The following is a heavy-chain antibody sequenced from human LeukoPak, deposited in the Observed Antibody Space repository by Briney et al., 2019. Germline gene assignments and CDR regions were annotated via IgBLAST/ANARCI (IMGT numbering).Heavy chain of an antibody. CDR2: ISAYNGNT. V-gene: IGHV1-18*01. CDR3: ARAVEYYYDSSGYYHPLHY. J-gene: IGHJ4*02. D-gene: IGHD3-22*01. CDR1: GYTFTSYG. Sequence: GASVKVSCKASGYTFTSYGISWVRQAPGQGLEWMGWISAYNGNTNYAQKLQGRVTMTTGTSTSTAYMELRSLRPDDTAVYYCARAVEYYYDSSGYYHPLHYWGQGTLVTVSS.